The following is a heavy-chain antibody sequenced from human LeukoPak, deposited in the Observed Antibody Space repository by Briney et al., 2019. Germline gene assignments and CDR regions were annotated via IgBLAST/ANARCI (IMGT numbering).Heavy chain of an antibody. V-gene: IGHV4-59*08. CDR3: ARHSSSWYPDY. CDR2: IHYTGST. Sequence: SETLSLTCTVSGGSIRSYYWSWIRQPPGKGLEWIGYIHYTGSTNYNPSLKSRVTISVDTSKNQFYLQLSSVTATDTAVYFCARHSSSWYPDYWGQGTLVTVSS. D-gene: IGHD6-13*01. CDR1: GGSIRSYY. J-gene: IGHJ4*02.